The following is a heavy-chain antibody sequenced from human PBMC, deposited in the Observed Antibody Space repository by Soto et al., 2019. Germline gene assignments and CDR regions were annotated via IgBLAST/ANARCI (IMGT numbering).Heavy chain of an antibody. Sequence: EVQLLESGGGLVQPGGSLRLSCAASGFTFSSYAMTWVRQGPGKGLEWVSSVSGSGGYYAASVKGRFTISRDNSKNTLSLQMNSLRAEDTAIYYCAKAYTTSSWFWFDPWGQGTLVTVSS. D-gene: IGHD6-6*01. CDR1: GFTFSSYA. CDR2: VSGSGG. CDR3: AKAYTTSSWFWFDP. J-gene: IGHJ5*02. V-gene: IGHV3-23*01.